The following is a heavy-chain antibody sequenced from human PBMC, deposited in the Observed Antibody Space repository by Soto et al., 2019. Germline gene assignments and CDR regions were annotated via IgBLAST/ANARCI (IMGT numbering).Heavy chain of an antibody. CDR2: INPSGGST. D-gene: IGHD3-16*01. Sequence: ASVKVSCKASGYTFTSYYMHWVRQAPGQGLEWMGIINPSGGSTSYAQKFQGRVTMTRDTSTSTVYMELSSLRSEDTAVYYCARGVMITFGGVSWFDPWGQGTLVTVSS. CDR1: GYTFTSYY. CDR3: ARGVMITFGGVSWFDP. J-gene: IGHJ5*02. V-gene: IGHV1-46*01.